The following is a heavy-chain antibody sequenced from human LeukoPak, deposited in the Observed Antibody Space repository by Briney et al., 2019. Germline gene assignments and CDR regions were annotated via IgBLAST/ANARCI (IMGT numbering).Heavy chain of an antibody. D-gene: IGHD3-10*01. CDR3: ARGLYYYGSGSYTAQGGYYFDY. CDR1: GGTFSSYG. V-gene: IGHV1-69*13. CDR2: IIPMFGTT. J-gene: IGHJ4*02. Sequence: ASVKVSCKASGGTFSSYGISWVRQAPGQGLEWMGGIIPMFGTTSYAQKFQGRVTITADESTSTAYMELSSLRSEDTAVYYCARGLYYYGSGSYTAQGGYYFDYWGQGTLVTVSS.